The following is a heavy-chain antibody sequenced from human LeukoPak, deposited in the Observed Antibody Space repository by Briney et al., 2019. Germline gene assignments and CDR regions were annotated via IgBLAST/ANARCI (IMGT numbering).Heavy chain of an antibody. D-gene: IGHD3-3*02. J-gene: IGHJ6*03. CDR1: GYTYSSYY. V-gene: IGHV1-46*01. CDR2: SIFSDGFT. CDR3: ARGLAGNYYYYLNDV. Sequence: ASVKVSCKATGYTYSSYYVHWVRQAPGQGLERMGLSIFSDGFTNYAQKFKGRITMTRDTSTSTVYMELSSLRSEDTAVYYCARGLAGNYYYYLNDVWGKGTMVTVSS.